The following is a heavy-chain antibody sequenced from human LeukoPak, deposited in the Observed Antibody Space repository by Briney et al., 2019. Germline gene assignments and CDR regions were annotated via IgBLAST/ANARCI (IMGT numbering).Heavy chain of an antibody. D-gene: IGHD3-22*01. J-gene: IGHJ4*02. Sequence: GGSLRLSCGASGFTFSRYAMSWVRQAPGKGLQWVSEIGGSGGAIYYADSVKGRFTISRDNSRNTLYLQMNNLRTEDTAVYYCASPYYYDGSSYYHFFDHWGQGTLVAVSS. CDR3: ASPYYYDGSSYYHFFDH. V-gene: IGHV3-23*01. CDR2: IGGSGGAI. CDR1: GFTFSRYA.